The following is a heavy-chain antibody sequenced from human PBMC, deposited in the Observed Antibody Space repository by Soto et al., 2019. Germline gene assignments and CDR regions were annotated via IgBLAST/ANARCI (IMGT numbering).Heavy chain of an antibody. Sequence: QVQLVQSGAEVKNPGASVKVSCQASNYLFGAFGISWVRQAPGQGLEWMGWITPYNGNTHYAEKFQDRGTMTADKSTTTAYMEVRRLTSDDTAVYFCARISARRNDFDVWGQGTVVTVSS. CDR3: ARISARRNDFDV. CDR2: ITPYNGNT. CDR1: NYLFGAFG. V-gene: IGHV1-18*01. J-gene: IGHJ3*01.